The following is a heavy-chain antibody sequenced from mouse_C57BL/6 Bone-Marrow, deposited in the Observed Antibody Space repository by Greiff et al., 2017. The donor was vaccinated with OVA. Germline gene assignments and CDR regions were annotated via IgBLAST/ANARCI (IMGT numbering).Heavy chain of an antibody. D-gene: IGHD1-1*01. V-gene: IGHV10-1*01. CDR2: IRSKSNNYAT. CDR3: VRRHYYGSSYVGYAMDY. CDR1: GFSFNTYA. J-gene: IGHJ4*01. Sequence: EVQLVESGGGLVQPKGSLKLSCAASGFSFNTYAMNWVRQAPGKGLEWVARIRSKSNNYATYYADSVKDRFTISRDDSESMLYLQMNNLKTEDTAMYYCVRRHYYGSSYVGYAMDYWGQGTSVTVSS.